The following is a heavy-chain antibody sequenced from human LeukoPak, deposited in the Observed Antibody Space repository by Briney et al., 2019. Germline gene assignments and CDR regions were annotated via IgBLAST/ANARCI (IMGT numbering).Heavy chain of an antibody. CDR1: GFTFSSYS. J-gene: IGHJ4*02. CDR3: ARMGLLYSSSAEAFEY. D-gene: IGHD6-6*01. CDR2: IKQDGSEK. Sequence: PGGSLRLSCAASGFTFSSYSMNWVRQAPGKGLERVANIKQDGSEKYYVDSVKGRFTISRDNAKNSLYLQMNSLRAEDTAVYYCARMGLLYSSSAEAFEYWGQGTLVTVSS. V-gene: IGHV3-7*01.